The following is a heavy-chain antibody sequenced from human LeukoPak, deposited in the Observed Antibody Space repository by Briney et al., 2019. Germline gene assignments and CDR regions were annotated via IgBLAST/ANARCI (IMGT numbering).Heavy chain of an antibody. D-gene: IGHD2-2*01. CDR2: IYTSGST. CDR3: ARDKAYCSSTSCYEYYFDY. Sequence: PSETLSLTCTVSGGSISSYYWSWIRQPAGKGLEWIGRIYTSGSTNYNPSLKSRVTISVDKSKNQFSLKLSSVTAPDTAVYYCARDKAYCSSTSCYEYYFDYWGQGTLVTVSS. V-gene: IGHV4-4*07. J-gene: IGHJ4*02. CDR1: GGSISSYY.